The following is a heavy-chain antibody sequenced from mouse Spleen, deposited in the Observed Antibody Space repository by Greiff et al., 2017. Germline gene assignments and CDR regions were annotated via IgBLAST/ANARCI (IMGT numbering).Heavy chain of an antibody. CDR2: INPSSGYT. V-gene: IGHV1-4*01. CDR3: ARGTLGYFDY. D-gene: IGHD3-3*01. Sequence: VMLVESGAELARPGASVKMSCKASGYTFTSYTMHWVKQRPGQGLEWIGYINPSSGYTKYNQKFKDKATLTADKSSSTAYMQLSSLTSEDSAVYYCARGTLGYFDYWGQGTTLTVSS. CDR1: GYTFTSYT. J-gene: IGHJ2*01.